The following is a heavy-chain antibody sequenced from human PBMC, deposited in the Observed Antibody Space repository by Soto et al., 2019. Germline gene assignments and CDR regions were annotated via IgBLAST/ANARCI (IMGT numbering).Heavy chain of an antibody. V-gene: IGHV3-23*01. CDR3: AKVHGSGSYNNFPDY. CDR1: GFPFSSYA. CDR2: ISGSGGST. J-gene: IGHJ4*02. D-gene: IGHD3-10*01. Sequence: EVQLLESGGGLVQPGGSLGLSCAASGFPFSSYAMSWVRQAPGKGLEWVSLISGSGGSTYYADTVKGRFTISRDNSRDTLYLQSSSLRAEDTAVYYCAKVHGSGSYNNFPDYWGQGTLVTVSS.